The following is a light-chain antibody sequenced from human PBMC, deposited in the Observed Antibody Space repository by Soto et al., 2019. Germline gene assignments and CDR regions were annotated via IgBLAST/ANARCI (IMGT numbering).Light chain of an antibody. J-gene: IGLJ3*02. CDR2: EVT. CDR3: SSYTSQNTRV. V-gene: IGLV2-14*01. CDR1: SSDVGGYNF. Sequence: QSALTQPASVSGSPGQSITISCTGTSSDVGGYNFVSWYQQHPGKAPKLMIYEVTNRPSGVSSRFSGSKSGNTASLTISGLQTEDEADYFCSSYTSQNTRVFGGGTKLTVL.